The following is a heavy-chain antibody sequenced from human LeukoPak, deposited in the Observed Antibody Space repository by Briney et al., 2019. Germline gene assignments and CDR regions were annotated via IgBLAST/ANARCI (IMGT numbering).Heavy chain of an antibody. D-gene: IGHD3-10*01. J-gene: IGHJ3*02. Sequence: PSETLSLTCTVSGGSISSSSYYWGWIRQPPGKGLEWIGSIYYSGSTYYNPSLKSRVTISVDTSKNQFSLKLSSVTAADTAVYYCARDRGGGPFVIPDAFDIWGQGTMVTVSS. V-gene: IGHV4-39*07. CDR2: IYYSGST. CDR3: ARDRGGGPFVIPDAFDI. CDR1: GGSISSSSYY.